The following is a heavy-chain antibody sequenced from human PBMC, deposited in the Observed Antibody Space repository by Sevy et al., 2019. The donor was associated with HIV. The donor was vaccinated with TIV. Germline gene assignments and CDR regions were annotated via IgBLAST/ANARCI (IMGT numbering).Heavy chain of an antibody. J-gene: IGHJ4*02. CDR3: ARGGIAVADTQGY. CDR2: ISDSGTNK. V-gene: IGHV3-30-3*01. D-gene: IGHD6-19*01. Sequence: GGSLRLSCAASGFTFSTFAMHWVRQAPGKGLEWVAAISDSGTNKYYADSVKGRFTISRDNSKNTLYVQMNSLRAEDSAVYYCARGGIAVADTQGYWGQGTLVTVSS. CDR1: GFTFSTFA.